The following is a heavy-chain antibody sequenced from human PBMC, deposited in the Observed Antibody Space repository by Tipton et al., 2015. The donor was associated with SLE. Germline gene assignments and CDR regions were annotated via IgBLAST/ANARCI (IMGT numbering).Heavy chain of an antibody. Sequence: TLSLTCTVSGDSISRYYWKWIRQPPGPGLEWIGHVSYSERTNSNAFHKSRDTISVDTSKNQFSLEVTTVTAADTAVYFCARGGYWGTGSCDCGFDLCGQGTLVTVSS. V-gene: IGHV4-59*01. CDR2: VSYSERT. CDR3: ARGGYWGTGSCDCGFDL. CDR1: GDSISRYY. D-gene: IGHD2-15*01. J-gene: IGHJ5*02.